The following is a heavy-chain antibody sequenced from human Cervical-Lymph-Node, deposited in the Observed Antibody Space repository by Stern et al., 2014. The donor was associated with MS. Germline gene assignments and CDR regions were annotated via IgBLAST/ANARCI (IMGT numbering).Heavy chain of an antibody. CDR2: IHHSGST. CDR3: ARWRGTGLFDY. J-gene: IGHJ4*02. V-gene: IGHV4-4*02. Sequence: VQLEESGPGLVKPSGTLSLTCTVSGDSVSGRTWWTWVRQSPGKGLEWIGRIHHSGSTDYNPSLKSRVPMSLDTSKNHLSLSLESVTAADTAMYFCARWRGTGLFDYWGQGTLVTVSS. CDR1: GDSVSGRTW. D-gene: IGHD3/OR15-3a*01.